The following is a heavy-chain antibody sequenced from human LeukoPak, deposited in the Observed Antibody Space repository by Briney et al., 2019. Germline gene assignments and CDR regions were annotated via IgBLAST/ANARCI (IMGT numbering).Heavy chain of an antibody. V-gene: IGHV3-43*02. J-gene: IGHJ6*02. D-gene: IGHD5-18*01. Sequence: PGGSLRLSCAASGFTFDDYAMHWVRQAPGKGLEWVSLISGDGGSTYYADSVKGQFTISRDNSKNSLYLQMNSLRTEDTALYYCAKVNVGTAMGRPNYYYYYGMDVWGQGTTVTVSS. CDR2: ISGDGGST. CDR1: GFTFDDYA. CDR3: AKVNVGTAMGRPNYYYYYGMDV.